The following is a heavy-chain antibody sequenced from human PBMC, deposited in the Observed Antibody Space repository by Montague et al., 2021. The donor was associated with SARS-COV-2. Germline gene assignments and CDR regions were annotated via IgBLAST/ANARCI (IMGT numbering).Heavy chain of an antibody. CDR3: ARGQVTVFGVLIMLPAAGPFDI. J-gene: IGHJ3*02. Sequence: SETLSLTCTVSGGSISSTTYRWGWIRQPPGKGLEWIGFISYSGTTFYNSSLKSRISMSVDTPKSQFSLNLSSVTAADTGVYYCARGQVTVFGVLIMLPAAGPFDIWGQGTMVTVSS. CDR2: ISYSGTT. V-gene: IGHV4-39*01. D-gene: IGHD3-3*01. CDR1: GGSISSTTYR.